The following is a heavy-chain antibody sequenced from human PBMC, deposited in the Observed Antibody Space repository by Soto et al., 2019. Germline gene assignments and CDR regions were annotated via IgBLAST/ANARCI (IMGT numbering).Heavy chain of an antibody. V-gene: IGHV4-30-2*01. D-gene: IGHD3-3*01. CDR2: IYHTGAT. J-gene: IGHJ6*02. CDR1: GGSITTSDYS. Sequence: SSETLSLTCAVSGGSITTSDYSWSWVRQPPGSGLEWIGSIYHTGATHYIPSLKSRLTMSLDKSKNHFSLDLSSVNAADTALYYCVRERTIFELAPGGGLDVWGPGPT. CDR3: VRERTIFELAPGGGLDV.